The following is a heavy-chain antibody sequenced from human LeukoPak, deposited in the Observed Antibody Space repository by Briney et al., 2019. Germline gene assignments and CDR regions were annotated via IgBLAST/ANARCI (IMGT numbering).Heavy chain of an antibody. V-gene: IGHV4-4*07. Sequence: SETLSLTCTVSGGSISSYYWSWIRQPAGKGLEWIARIYTSGSTNYNPSLKSRVSVDTSKNQFSLKLSSVTAADTAVYYCARDATGYSSSSYSSGGFDYWGQGTLVTVSS. CDR3: ARDATGYSSSSYSSGGFDY. J-gene: IGHJ4*02. CDR2: IYTSGST. D-gene: IGHD6-13*01. CDR1: GGSISSYY.